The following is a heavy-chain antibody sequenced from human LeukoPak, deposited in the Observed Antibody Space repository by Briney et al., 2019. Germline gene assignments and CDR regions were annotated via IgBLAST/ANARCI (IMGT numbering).Heavy chain of an antibody. Sequence: GGSLRLSCAASGFTFDDYAMHWVRQAPGKGLEWVSGISWNSGSIGYADSVKGRFTISRDNAKNSLYLQMNSLRAEDTALYYCAKDRTYYYDSSGPNWFDPWGQGTLVTVSS. CDR1: GFTFDDYA. V-gene: IGHV3-9*01. J-gene: IGHJ5*02. D-gene: IGHD3-22*01. CDR2: ISWNSGSI. CDR3: AKDRTYYYDSSGPNWFDP.